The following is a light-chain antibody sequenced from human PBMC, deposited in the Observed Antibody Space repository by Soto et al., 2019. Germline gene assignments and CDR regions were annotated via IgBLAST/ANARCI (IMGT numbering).Light chain of an antibody. J-gene: IGLJ3*02. CDR1: SSDVGGYNY. CDR3: SSYTSSSTRV. Sequence: QSVLTQPASVSGSPGQSITISCTGTSSDVGGYNYVSWYQQHPGKAPKLMIYEARTRPSGVSNRFSGSKSGNTASLTISGLQAEDEADYYCSSYTSSSTRVFGGGTKLTVL. CDR2: EAR. V-gene: IGLV2-14*01.